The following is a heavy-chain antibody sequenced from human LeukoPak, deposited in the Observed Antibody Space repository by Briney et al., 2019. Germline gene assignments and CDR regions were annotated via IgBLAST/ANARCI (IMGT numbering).Heavy chain of an antibody. V-gene: IGHV3-23*01. CDR2: ISGRGGST. J-gene: IGHJ5*02. Sequence: GGSLRLSCAASGFKFDDYGMSWVRQAPGKGLEWVSAISGRGGSTYYADSVKGRFTISRDNSKNTLYLQMNSLRAEDTAVYYCAKTLGYCSGGSCYAWGQGTLVTVSS. CDR3: AKTLGYCSGGSCYA. D-gene: IGHD2-15*01. CDR1: GFKFDDYG.